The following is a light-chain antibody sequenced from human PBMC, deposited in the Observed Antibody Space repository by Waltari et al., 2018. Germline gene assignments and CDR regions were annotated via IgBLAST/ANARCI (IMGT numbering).Light chain of an antibody. Sequence: EIVLTQSPATLSLSPGERATLSCRASQSVSSSLAWYQQKPGQAPTLLIYGASSRATGIPDRFSGSGSGTDFTLTISSLEPEDFTVYYCQQYSNWPFTFGPGTKLDIK. J-gene: IGKJ3*01. V-gene: IGKV3-15*01. CDR1: QSVSSS. CDR2: GAS. CDR3: QQYSNWPFT.